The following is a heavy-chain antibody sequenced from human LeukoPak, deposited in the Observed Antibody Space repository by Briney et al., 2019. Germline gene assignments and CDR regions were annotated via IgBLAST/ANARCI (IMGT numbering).Heavy chain of an antibody. J-gene: IGHJ4*02. D-gene: IGHD3-22*01. CDR2: ISISSSYI. Sequence: GRSLRLSCAASGFTFSSYDMNWVRQAPGKGLELVSSISISSSYIYYADSVKGRFTISRDKAKNSLYLQMNSLRAEDTAVYYCARVKDYYDSSGGYWGQGTLVTVSS. CDR3: ARVKDYYDSSGGY. CDR1: GFTFSSYD. V-gene: IGHV3-21*01.